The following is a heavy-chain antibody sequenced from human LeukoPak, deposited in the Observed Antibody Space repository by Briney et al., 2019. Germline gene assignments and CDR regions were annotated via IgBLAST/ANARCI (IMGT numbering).Heavy chain of an antibody. V-gene: IGHV3-21*01. Sequence: GGSLRLSCAASGFTFRSYSMNWVRQAPGKGLEWVSAIDPSSTYIYYADSVKGRFTISRDNSKNTLYLQMNSLRAEDTAVYYCARDVGAWGQGTMVTVSS. CDR1: GFTFRSYS. J-gene: IGHJ3*01. CDR3: ARDVGA. CDR2: IDPSSTYI. D-gene: IGHD2-15*01.